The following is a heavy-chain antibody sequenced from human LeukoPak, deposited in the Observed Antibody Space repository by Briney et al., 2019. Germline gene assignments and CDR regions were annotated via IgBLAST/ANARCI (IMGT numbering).Heavy chain of an antibody. CDR1: GGSFSGYY. CDR2: INHSGST. J-gene: IGHJ4*02. CDR3: ARGKNSYGSGSYGY. D-gene: IGHD3-10*01. V-gene: IGHV4-34*01. Sequence: PSETLSLTCAVYGGSFSGYYWSWIRQPPGKGLEWIGEINHSGSTNYNPSLKSRVTISVDTSKNQFSLKLSSVTAADTAVYYCARGKNSYGSGSYGYWGQGTLVTVSS.